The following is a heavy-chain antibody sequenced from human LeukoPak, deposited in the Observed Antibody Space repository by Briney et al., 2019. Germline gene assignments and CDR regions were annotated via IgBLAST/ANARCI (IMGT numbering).Heavy chain of an antibody. D-gene: IGHD6-6*01. CDR1: GGSISSGDYY. CDR2: IYYSGST. CDR3: ARRQLDYYGMDV. Sequence: SETLSLTCTVSGGSISSGDYYWSWIRQPPGKGLEWIGSIYYSGSTYYNPSLKSRVTISVDTSKNQFSLKLSSVTAADTAVYYCARRQLDYYGMDVWGQGTTVTVSS. J-gene: IGHJ6*02. V-gene: IGHV4-39*01.